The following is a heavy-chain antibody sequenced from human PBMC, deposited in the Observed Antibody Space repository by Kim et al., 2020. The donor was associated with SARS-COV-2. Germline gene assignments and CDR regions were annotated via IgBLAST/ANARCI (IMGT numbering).Heavy chain of an antibody. CDR3: AGRLDY. J-gene: IGHJ4*02. Sequence: SESRALNYPDSVRARFTIARDNPENSLYLQMNSQRAEDTGVYYCAGRLDYWGQGTLVTVSS. CDR2: SESRAL. V-gene: IGHV3-48*01.